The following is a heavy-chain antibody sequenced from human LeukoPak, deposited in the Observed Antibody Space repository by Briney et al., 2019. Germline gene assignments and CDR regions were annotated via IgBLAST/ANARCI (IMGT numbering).Heavy chain of an antibody. CDR2: TSDTGVKT. CDR3: AKRITYSSSSVYFDT. D-gene: IGHD6-6*01. V-gene: IGHV3-23*01. J-gene: IGHJ4*02. CDR1: GFIFSDHG. Sequence: GGSLRLSCAASGFIFSDHGMNWVRQAPGKGLEWVSGTSDTGVKTFYADSVRGRFNISKDNSKNTLYLQMNNLRAEDTAIYYCAKRITYSSSSVYFDTWGQGTLVTVSS.